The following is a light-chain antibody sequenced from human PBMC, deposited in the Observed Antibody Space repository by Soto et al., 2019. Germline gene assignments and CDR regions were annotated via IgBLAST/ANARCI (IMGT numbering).Light chain of an antibody. J-gene: IGKJ4*01. CDR1: QSVTSY. CDR3: QQYAYPTLT. Sequence: EIVLTQLPGTLSLSPGERATLSCRASQSVTSYFAWYQQKPGQAPRLLIYGASSRAIGVPDRFSGSGSGTDFTLTIGRLEPEDFAVYFCQQYAYPTLTFGGGTKVHIK. CDR2: GAS. V-gene: IGKV3-20*01.